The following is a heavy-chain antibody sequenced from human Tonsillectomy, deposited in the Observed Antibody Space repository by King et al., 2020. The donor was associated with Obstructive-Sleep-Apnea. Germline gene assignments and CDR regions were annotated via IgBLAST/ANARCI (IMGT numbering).Heavy chain of an antibody. J-gene: IGHJ6*02. CDR3: ARVYSYYYGSGSDYYYYCMDV. CDR1: GYTFTSYD. CDR2: MNPNSGNT. D-gene: IGHD3-10*01. Sequence: VQLVESGAEVKKPGASVKVSCKASGYTFTSYDINWVRQATGQGLEWMGWMNPNSGNTGYAQKFQGRVTMTRNTSISTAYLELSSLRYEDTAGDYCARVYSYYYGSGSDYYYYCMDVWGQGTTVTVSS. V-gene: IGHV1-8*01.